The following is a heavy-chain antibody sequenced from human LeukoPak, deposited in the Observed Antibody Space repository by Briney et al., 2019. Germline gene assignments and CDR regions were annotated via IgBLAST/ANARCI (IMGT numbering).Heavy chain of an antibody. CDR3: AKDSPVGVIEGDAFDI. V-gene: IGHV3-53*05. CDR1: DFTVSRNY. D-gene: IGHD3-10*01. J-gene: IGHJ3*02. CDR2: IYSGGTT. Sequence: GGSLRLSCAASDFTVSRNYMSWVRQAPWKGLEWVSVIYSGGTTKYADSVKGRFTISRDNSKNTLYLQMNSLRAEDTAVYYCAKDSPVGVIEGDAFDIWGQGTMVTVSS.